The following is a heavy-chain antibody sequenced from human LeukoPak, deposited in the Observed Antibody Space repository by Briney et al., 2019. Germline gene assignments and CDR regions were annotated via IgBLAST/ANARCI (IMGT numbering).Heavy chain of an antibody. J-gene: IGHJ6*02. CDR1: GYTLTELS. CDR2: FDPEDGET. Sequence: ASVKVSCKVSGYTLTELSMHWVRQAPGKGLEWMGGFDPEDGETIYAQKFQGRVTMTRNTSISTAYMELSSLRSEDTAVYYCAIHYGSGSYYPPDYYYYGMDVWGQGTTVTVSS. V-gene: IGHV1-24*01. D-gene: IGHD3-10*01. CDR3: AIHYGSGSYYPPDYYYYGMDV.